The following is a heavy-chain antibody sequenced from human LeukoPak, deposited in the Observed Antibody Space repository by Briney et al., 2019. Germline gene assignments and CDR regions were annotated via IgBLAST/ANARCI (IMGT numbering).Heavy chain of an antibody. CDR3: ARVVKAYGDYAFDY. J-gene: IGHJ4*02. CDR2: FDPEDGET. Sequence: ASVKVSWKVSGYTLTELSMHWVRQAPGKGLEWMGGFDPEDGETIYAQKFQGRVTMTEDTSTDTAYMELSSLRSEDTAVYYCARVVKAYGDYAFDYWGQGTLVTVSS. D-gene: IGHD4-17*01. CDR1: GYTLTELS. V-gene: IGHV1-24*01.